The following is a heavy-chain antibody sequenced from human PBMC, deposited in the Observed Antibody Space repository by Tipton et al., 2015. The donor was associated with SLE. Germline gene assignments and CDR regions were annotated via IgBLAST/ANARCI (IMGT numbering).Heavy chain of an antibody. V-gene: IGHV4-59*11. CDR2: IHYSGKS. J-gene: IGHJ3*01. CDR3: VRDFYDVNGNFYAFDL. D-gene: IGHD2/OR15-2a*01. Sequence: TLSLTCIVSGGSISSHYWSWIRQPPGNALEWIGYIHYSGKSNNNHSLKSRVTMSVDRSNNQFSLNLRSVTAADTAMYFCVRDFYDVNGNFYAFDLWGQGTMVTVSS. CDR1: GGSISSHY.